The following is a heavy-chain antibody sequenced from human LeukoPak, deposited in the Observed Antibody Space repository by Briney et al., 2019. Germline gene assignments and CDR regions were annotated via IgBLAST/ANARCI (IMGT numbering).Heavy chain of an antibody. J-gene: IGHJ4*02. CDR2: IYHSGST. CDR3: ATPFPWFLQGQGGY. Sequence: SETLSLTCTVSSGSISSGYYWGWIRQPPGKGLEWIGSIYHSGSTYYNPSLKSRVTISVDTSKNQFSLKLSSVTAADTAVYYCATPFPWFLQGQGGYWGQGTLVTVSS. CDR1: SGSISSGYY. V-gene: IGHV4-38-2*02. D-gene: IGHD3-22*01.